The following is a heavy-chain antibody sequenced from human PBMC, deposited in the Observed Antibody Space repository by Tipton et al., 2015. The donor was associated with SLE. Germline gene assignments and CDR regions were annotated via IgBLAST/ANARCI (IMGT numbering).Heavy chain of an antibody. J-gene: IGHJ5*02. CDR2: FYNSGNI. V-gene: IGHV4-59*01. Sequence: GLVKPSETLSLTCSVSGGSISSNFWIWIRQPPGKGLEWIGYFYNSGNINYNPSLKSRLTLSLHTSKNQFSLRLTSVTAADTAIYYCARDFCGTTCYSRPGRWFDPWGQGILVTVSS. D-gene: IGHD2/OR15-2a*01. CDR3: ARDFCGTTCYSRPGRWFDP. CDR1: GGSISSNF.